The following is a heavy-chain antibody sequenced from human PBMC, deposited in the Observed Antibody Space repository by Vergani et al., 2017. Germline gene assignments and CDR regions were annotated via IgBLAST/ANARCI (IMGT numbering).Heavy chain of an antibody. D-gene: IGHD3-16*01. CDR1: GLTLSNYD. J-gene: IGHJ4*02. CDR3: AKHFRGWGIDY. Sequence: QVQLVESGGGVVQRGGSLRLSCATSGLTLSNYDMQWIRQGPGKGLEFVAFIQVDGSNQYYADSVKGRFTLSRDFSKNTLYLQMNSLRTDDTATYYCAKHFRGWGIDYWGQGTQVIVSS. CDR2: IQVDGSNQ. V-gene: IGHV3-30*02.